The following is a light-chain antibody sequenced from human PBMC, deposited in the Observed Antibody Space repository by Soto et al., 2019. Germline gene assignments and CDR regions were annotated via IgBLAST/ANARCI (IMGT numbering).Light chain of an antibody. V-gene: IGLV2-14*03. J-gene: IGLJ1*01. CDR3: TSYASSTPFYV. CDR2: DVY. CDR1: RTDVDGYDY. Sequence: QSALTQPASVSGSPGQSIAISCTGVRTDVDGYDYVSCYQQHPGPAPQLIIYDVYNRPSGVSHRLSGCKSGYTASLTISRLQAEEETDYYCTSYASSTPFYVFGTGTKLTVL.